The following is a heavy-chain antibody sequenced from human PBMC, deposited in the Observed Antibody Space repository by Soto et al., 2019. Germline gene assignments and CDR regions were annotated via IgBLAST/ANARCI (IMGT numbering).Heavy chain of an antibody. CDR3: ARRQNKVGAIDY. D-gene: IGHD1-26*01. Sequence: NPSETLSLTCAVYGGSFSGYYWSWIRQPPGKGLEWIGEINHSGSTNYNPSLKSRVTISVDTSKNQFSLKLSSVTAADTAVYYCARRQNKVGAIDYWGQGTLVTVSS. J-gene: IGHJ4*02. CDR2: INHSGST. CDR1: GGSFSGYY. V-gene: IGHV4-34*01.